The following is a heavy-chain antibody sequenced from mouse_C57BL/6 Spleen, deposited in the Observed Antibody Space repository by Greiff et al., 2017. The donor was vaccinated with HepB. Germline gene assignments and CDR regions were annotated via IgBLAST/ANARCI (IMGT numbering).Heavy chain of an antibody. Sequence: QVQLQQPGAELVMPGASVKLSCKASGYTFTSYWMHWVKQRPGQGLEWIGEIDPSDSYTNYNQKFKGKSTLTVDKSSSTAYMQLSSLTSEDSAVYYCASGWSFDYWGQGTTLTVSS. V-gene: IGHV1-69*01. J-gene: IGHJ2*01. D-gene: IGHD3-3*01. CDR3: ASGWSFDY. CDR1: GYTFTSYW. CDR2: IDPSDSYT.